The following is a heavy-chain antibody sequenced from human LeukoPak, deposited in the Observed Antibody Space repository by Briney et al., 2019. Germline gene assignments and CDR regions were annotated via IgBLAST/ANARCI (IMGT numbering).Heavy chain of an antibody. CDR1: GGTFSSYT. Sequence: ASVKVSCKASGGTFSSYTISWVRQAPGQGLEWMGRIIPILGIANYAQKFQGRVTITTDESTSTAYMELSSLRSEDTAVYYCARVGAFRSYYFDYWGQGTLVTVSS. J-gene: IGHJ4*02. V-gene: IGHV1-69*16. CDR3: ARVGAFRSYYFDY. CDR2: IIPILGIA. D-gene: IGHD1-26*01.